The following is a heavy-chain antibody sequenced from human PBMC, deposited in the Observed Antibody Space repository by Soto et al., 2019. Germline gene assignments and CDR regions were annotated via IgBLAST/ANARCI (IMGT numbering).Heavy chain of an antibody. CDR1: GYTFTSYY. CDR3: FRAFVYYDILTASYYYYYMDV. V-gene: IGHV1-46*03. J-gene: IGHJ6*03. Sequence: ASVKVSCKSSGYTFTSYYMHWVRQAPGQGLEWMGIINPSGGSTSYAQKFQGRVTMTRDTSTSTVYMELSSLRSEDTAVYYCFRAFVYYDILTASYYYYYMDVWGKGPTVTVSS. D-gene: IGHD3-9*01. CDR2: INPSGGST.